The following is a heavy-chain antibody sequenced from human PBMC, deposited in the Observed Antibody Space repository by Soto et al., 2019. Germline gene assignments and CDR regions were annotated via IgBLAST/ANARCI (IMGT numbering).Heavy chain of an antibody. V-gene: IGHV3-11*01. CDR3: AREVESSIIYDY. D-gene: IGHD3-16*01. Sequence: PGGSLRLSCAASGFTFSYYYMIWIRQAPGKGLEWVSYISSSGSTIYYADSVKGRFTISRDNAKNSLYLQMNSLRAEDTAVYYCAREVESSIIYDYWGQGTLVTVSS. CDR2: ISSSGSTI. J-gene: IGHJ4*02. CDR1: GFTFSYYY.